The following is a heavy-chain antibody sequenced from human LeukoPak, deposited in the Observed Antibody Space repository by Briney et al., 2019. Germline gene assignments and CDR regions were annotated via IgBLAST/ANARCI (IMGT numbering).Heavy chain of an antibody. CDR1: GFTVSSNS. D-gene: IGHD2-8*01. CDR2: IYSDNT. Sequence: GGSLRLSCTVSGFTVSSNSMSWVRQAPGKGLEWVSFIYSDNTHYSDSVKGRFTISRDNSKDTVYLQMNSLRPEDTAVYYCARGGPLGDTNRFDHWGQGTLVSVSS. CDR3: ARGGPLGDTNRFDH. J-gene: IGHJ4*02. V-gene: IGHV3-66*03.